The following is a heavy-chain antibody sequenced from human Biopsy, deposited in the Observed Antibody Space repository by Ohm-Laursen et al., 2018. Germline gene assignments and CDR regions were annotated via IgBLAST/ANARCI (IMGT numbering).Heavy chain of an antibody. CDR3: ARAKLEPVYYYYGTDV. D-gene: IGHD1-1*01. CDR1: GYTFTSYG. J-gene: IGHJ6*02. V-gene: IGHV1-18*01. Sequence: ASVKVSCKASGYTFTSYGISWVRQAPGQGLEWMGWINTENGNTIYAQNLQGRVTMTADTSTSTAYMEVTSLRSDDTAVYYCARAKLEPVYYYYGTDVWGQGTTVTVSS. CDR2: INTENGNT.